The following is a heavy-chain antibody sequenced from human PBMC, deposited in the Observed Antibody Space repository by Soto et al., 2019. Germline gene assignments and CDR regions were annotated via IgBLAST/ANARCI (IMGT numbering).Heavy chain of an antibody. Sequence: ASVKYCYKAYVYTLTSYYMHWVRQAPGQGLEWMGMIDPSGGSTTYAQKFQGRVTMTRDTSTSTVYMELSSLRSADTAVYYCARADLTAEDWGQGTLVTFSS. V-gene: IGHV1-46*01. CDR3: ARADLTAED. D-gene: IGHD3-9*01. J-gene: IGHJ4*02. CDR2: IDPSGGST. CDR1: VYTLTSYY.